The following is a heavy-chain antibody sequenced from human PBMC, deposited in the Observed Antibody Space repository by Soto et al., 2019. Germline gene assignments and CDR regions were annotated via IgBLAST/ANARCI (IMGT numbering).Heavy chain of an antibody. CDR1: GFTFSNAW. V-gene: IGHV3-15*01. J-gene: IGHJ4*02. Sequence: GESLRLSCAASGFTFSNAWMSWVRQAPGKGLEWVGRIKSKTDGGTTDYAAPVKGRFTISRDDSKNTLYLQMNSLKTEDTAVYYCTTDGTYYYDSSGYYPHYWGQGTLVTVSS. CDR3: TTDGTYYYDSSGYYPHY. CDR2: IKSKTDGGTT. D-gene: IGHD3-22*01.